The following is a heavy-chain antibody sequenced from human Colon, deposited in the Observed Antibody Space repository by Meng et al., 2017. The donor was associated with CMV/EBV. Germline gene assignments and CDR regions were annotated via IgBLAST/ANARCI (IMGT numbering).Heavy chain of an antibody. CDR1: GYTFTSYG. CDR3: ARDTSTIFGVVTTPDV. J-gene: IGHJ6*02. CDR2: ISAYNGNT. Sequence: ASVKVSCKASGYTFTSYGISWVRQAPGQGLEWMGWISAYNGNTNYAQKLQGRVTMTRDTSISTAYMELSRLRSDDTAVYYCARDTSTIFGVVTTPDVWGQGTTVTVSS. D-gene: IGHD3-3*01. V-gene: IGHV1-18*01.